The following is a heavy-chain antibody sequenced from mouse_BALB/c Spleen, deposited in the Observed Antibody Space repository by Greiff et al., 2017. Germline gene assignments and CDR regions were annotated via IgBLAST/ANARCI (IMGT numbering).Heavy chain of an antibody. J-gene: IGHJ3*01. CDR1: GYTFTNYW. Sequence: QVQLKESGAELVRPGTSVKISCKASGYTFTNYWLGWVKQRPGHGLEWIGDIYPGGGYTNYNEKFKGKATLTADTSSSTAYMQLSSLTSEDSAVYFCARNGNYDGGFAYWGQGTLVTVSA. CDR2: IYPGGGYT. CDR3: ARNGNYDGGFAY. V-gene: IGHV1-63*02. D-gene: IGHD2-1*01.